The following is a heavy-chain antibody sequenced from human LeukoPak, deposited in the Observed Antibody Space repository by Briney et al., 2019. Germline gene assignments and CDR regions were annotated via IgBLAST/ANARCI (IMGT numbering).Heavy chain of an antibody. J-gene: IGHJ4*02. V-gene: IGHV3-23*01. CDR1: GFTFINYA. D-gene: IGHD3-10*01. CDR2: ISSSGGNT. Sequence: PGGSLRLSCEASGFTFINYAMTWVRQAPGKGLEWVSRISSSGGNTYYADSVKGRFTISRHSSKNTLYLQMNSLRAEDTAVYYCAKTSYYDSGKGRPFDYWGQGTLVTVSS. CDR3: AKTSYYDSGKGRPFDY.